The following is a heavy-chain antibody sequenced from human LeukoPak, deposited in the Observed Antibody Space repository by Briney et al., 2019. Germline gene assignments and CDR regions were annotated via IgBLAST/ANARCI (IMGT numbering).Heavy chain of an antibody. CDR2: ISSSSSTI. D-gene: IGHD3-9*01. V-gene: IGHV3-48*01. CDR1: GFTFSSYS. J-gene: IGHJ4*02. Sequence: GGSLRLSCAACGFTFSSYSMNWVRQAPGKGLEWVSYISSSSSTIYYADSVKGRFTISRDNAKNSLYLQMNSLRAEDTAVYYCARDLQYYDILTGYSGRDYWGQGTLVTVSS. CDR3: ARDLQYYDILTGYSGRDY.